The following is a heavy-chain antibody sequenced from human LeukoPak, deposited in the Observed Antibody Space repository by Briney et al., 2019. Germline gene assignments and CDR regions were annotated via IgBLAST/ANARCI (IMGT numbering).Heavy chain of an antibody. Sequence: PGGSLRLSCAASGFTFSNYEMNWVRQAPGKGLEWVGRIKSKTDGGTTDYAAPVKGGFTISRDDSKNTLYLQMNSLETEDTAVYYCTKPDLLWFGEDVWGQGTTVTVSS. D-gene: IGHD3-10*01. CDR3: TKPDLLWFGEDV. V-gene: IGHV3-15*01. CDR1: GFTFSNYE. CDR2: IKSKTDGGTT. J-gene: IGHJ6*02.